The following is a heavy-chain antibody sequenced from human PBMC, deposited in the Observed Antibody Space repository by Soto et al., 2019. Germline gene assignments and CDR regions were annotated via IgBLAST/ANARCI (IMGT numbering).Heavy chain of an antibody. CDR2: IDPSGGST. Sequence: GASVKVSCKASGYSFTNFHIHWVRQAPGQGLEWMGMIDPSGGSTSYAQRFQGRVTMTRDTSTSTVYMELSSLRSEDTAVYYCARDHYYDSSGYLYYYYGMDVWGQGTTVTVSS. CDR1: GYSFTNFH. V-gene: IGHV1-46*01. J-gene: IGHJ6*02. CDR3: ARDHYYDSSGYLYYYYGMDV. D-gene: IGHD3-22*01.